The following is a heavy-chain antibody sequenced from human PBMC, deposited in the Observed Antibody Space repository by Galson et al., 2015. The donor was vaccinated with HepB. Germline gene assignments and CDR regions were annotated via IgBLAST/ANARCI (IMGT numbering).Heavy chain of an antibody. CDR2: IDPSDSYT. V-gene: IGHV5-10-1*01. CDR1: GYRFTSYW. Sequence: QSGAEVKKPGESLRISCEGSGYRFTSYWISWVRQMPGKGLEWMGRIDPSDSYTNYGPSFQGHVTISADKSFSTAYLQWNSLKASDTAIYFCARQGGYSYDAAYWGQGTLVTVSS. D-gene: IGHD5-18*01. CDR3: ARQGGYSYDAAY. J-gene: IGHJ4*02.